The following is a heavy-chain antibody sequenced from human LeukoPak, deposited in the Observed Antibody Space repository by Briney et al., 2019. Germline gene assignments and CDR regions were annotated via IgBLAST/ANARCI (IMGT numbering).Heavy chain of an antibody. D-gene: IGHD6-19*01. Sequence: ASVKVSCKASGYTFTSYHMHWVRQAPGQGLEWMGIINPDSGSTSYAQKFQGRVTMTRDTSTSTVYMELSSLRSEDTAVCYCARSSREQWLLPGDYWGQGTLVTVSS. V-gene: IGHV1-46*01. J-gene: IGHJ4*02. CDR1: GYTFTSYH. CDR2: INPDSGST. CDR3: ARSSREQWLLPGDY.